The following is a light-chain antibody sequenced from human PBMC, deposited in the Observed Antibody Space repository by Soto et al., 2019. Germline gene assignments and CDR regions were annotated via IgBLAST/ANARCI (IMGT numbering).Light chain of an antibody. V-gene: IGKV3-20*01. CDR1: QSVSNNY. CDR2: GAS. J-gene: IGKJ1*01. CDR3: QQYGSSGT. Sequence: EILFTQSPGTLSLSPGERLTLPWRASQSVSNNYLAWYQQKPGQAPRLLIYGASNRATGIPDRFSGSGSGTDFTLTIRRLEPEDSAVYYCQQYGSSGTFGQGTKVDIK.